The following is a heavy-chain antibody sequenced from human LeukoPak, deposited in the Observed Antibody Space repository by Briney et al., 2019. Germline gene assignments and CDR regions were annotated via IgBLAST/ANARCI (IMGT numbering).Heavy chain of an antibody. Sequence: GGSLRLSCAASGFTFSTNAMSWVRQAPGKGLEWFSSISASGGSTHYEDSVKGRFTISRDNSKTTLYLQMNSLRAEDTALYYCAKLVGGGDYWGQGILVTVSS. CDR3: AKLVGGGDY. CDR1: GFTFSTNA. CDR2: ISASGGST. V-gene: IGHV3-23*01. J-gene: IGHJ4*02.